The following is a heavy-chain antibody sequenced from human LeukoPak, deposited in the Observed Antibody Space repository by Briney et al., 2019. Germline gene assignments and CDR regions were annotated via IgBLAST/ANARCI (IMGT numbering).Heavy chain of an antibody. D-gene: IGHD1-7*01. V-gene: IGHV1-18*01. CDR1: GYTFTSYG. Sequence: ASVKVSCKASGYTFTSYGISWVRQAPGQGLEWMGWISAYNGNTNYAQKLQGRVTMTADTSTSTAYMELRSPRSDDTAVYYCARDYNWNYEEMYYYYGMDVWGQGTTVTVSS. CDR2: ISAYNGNT. CDR3: ARDYNWNYEEMYYYYGMDV. J-gene: IGHJ6*02.